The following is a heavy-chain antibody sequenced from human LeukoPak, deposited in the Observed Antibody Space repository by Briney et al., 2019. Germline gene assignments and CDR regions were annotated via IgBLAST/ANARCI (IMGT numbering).Heavy chain of an antibody. CDR1: GYTFTGYY. J-gene: IGHJ5*02. CDR3: ARGASGVYMVTASWFDP. V-gene: IGHV1-2*02. CDR2: INPNSGGT. D-gene: IGHD2-21*02. Sequence: GASVKVSCKASGYTFTGYYMHWVRQAPGQGLEWMGWINPNSGGTNYPQRFQGRVTMTRDTSISTAYMELSRLRSDDTAVYYCARGASGVYMVTASWFDPWGQGTLITVSS.